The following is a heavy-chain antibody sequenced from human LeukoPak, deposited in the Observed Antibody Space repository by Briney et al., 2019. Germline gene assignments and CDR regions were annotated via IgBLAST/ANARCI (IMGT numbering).Heavy chain of an antibody. D-gene: IGHD3-10*01. CDR3: ARHVGNSGSGSYLTYFDY. Sequence: SETLSLTCTVSGGSISSSVYYWAWIRQPPGKGLEWIGSIYYSGSTYYNPSLKSRVTISVDTSKNQFSLKLSSVTAADTAVYYCARHVGNSGSGSYLTYFDYWGQGTLVTVSS. CDR1: GGSISSSVYY. J-gene: IGHJ4*02. V-gene: IGHV4-39*01. CDR2: IYYSGST.